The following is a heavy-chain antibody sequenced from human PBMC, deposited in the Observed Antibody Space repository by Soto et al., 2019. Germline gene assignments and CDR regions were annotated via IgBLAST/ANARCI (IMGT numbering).Heavy chain of an antibody. CDR3: ARAVMITFGGVIVPTTPYYYYGMDV. J-gene: IGHJ6*02. CDR2: ISAYNGNT. Sequence: GASVKVSCKASGYTFTSYGISWVREAPGQGLEWMGWISAYNGNTNYAQKLQGRVTMTTDTSTSTAYMELRSLRSDDTAVYYCARAVMITFGGVIVPTTPYYYYGMDVWGQGTTVTVSS. V-gene: IGHV1-18*04. D-gene: IGHD3-16*02. CDR1: GYTFTSYG.